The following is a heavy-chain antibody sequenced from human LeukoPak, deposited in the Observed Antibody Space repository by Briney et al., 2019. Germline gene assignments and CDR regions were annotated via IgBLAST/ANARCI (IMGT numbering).Heavy chain of an antibody. D-gene: IGHD1-26*01. Sequence: PGGSLLLSCAASGFTFSSYSMNWVRQAPGKGLEWVASISSSSSYIYYAASVKGRFTISRDNAKNSLYLQMNSLRAEDTAVYYCASQGELAPLDYWGQGTLVTVSS. CDR3: ASQGELAPLDY. V-gene: IGHV3-21*01. J-gene: IGHJ4*02. CDR1: GFTFSSYS. CDR2: ISSSSSYI.